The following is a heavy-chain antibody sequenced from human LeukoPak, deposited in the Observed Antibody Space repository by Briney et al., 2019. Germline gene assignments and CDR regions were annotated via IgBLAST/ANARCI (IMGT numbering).Heavy chain of an antibody. CDR1: GFTFSRYG. Sequence: PGGSLRLSCAASGFTFSRYGMHWVRQAPGKGLEWVAVISYDGSDEYYADSVKGRFTISRDNSKNTLFLQMNSLRVEDTAVYYCVSSDSDGSGFRSQYYFDYWGQGTLVTVSS. J-gene: IGHJ4*02. D-gene: IGHD3-22*01. V-gene: IGHV3-30*03. CDR2: ISYDGSDE. CDR3: VSSDSDGSGFRSQYYFDY.